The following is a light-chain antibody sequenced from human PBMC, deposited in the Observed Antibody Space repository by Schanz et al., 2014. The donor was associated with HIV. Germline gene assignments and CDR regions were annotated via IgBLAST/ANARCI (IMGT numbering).Light chain of an antibody. J-gene: IGLJ3*02. CDR1: TSNIGSNT. Sequence: QSVLTQPPSTSEPPGQRVSISCSGSTSNIGSNTVTWYQQLPGTAPKLLIFGDNHRPSGVPDRFSGSKSGTSASLAISGLRSEDEADYYCAIWDDSLKGPVFGGGTKLTVL. CDR2: GDN. CDR3: AIWDDSLKGPV. V-gene: IGLV1-44*01.